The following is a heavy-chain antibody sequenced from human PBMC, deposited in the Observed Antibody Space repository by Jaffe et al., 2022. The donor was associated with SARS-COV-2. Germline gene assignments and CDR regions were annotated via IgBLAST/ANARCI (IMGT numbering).Heavy chain of an antibody. J-gene: IGHJ5*02. CDR2: INDSGNT. Sequence: QVQLQQWGAGLLKPSETLSLTCGVYGGSFSGYYWSWVRQPPGKGLEWIGEINDSGNTNNPSLKSRVSISVDTSKNQFSLKLNSVTAADTAVYYCARVRGNSYGHAWFDPWGQGTLVTVSS. CDR1: GGSFSGYY. D-gene: IGHD5-18*01. V-gene: IGHV4-34*01. CDR3: ARVRGNSYGHAWFDP.